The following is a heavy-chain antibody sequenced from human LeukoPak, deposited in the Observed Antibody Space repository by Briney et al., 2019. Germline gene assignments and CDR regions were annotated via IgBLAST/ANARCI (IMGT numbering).Heavy chain of an antibody. V-gene: IGHV3-11*04. J-gene: IGHJ6*03. CDR3: ARGMLSSAGYHWYYYMDV. D-gene: IGHD3-3*01. Sequence: PGGSLRLSCAASGFTFSDYYMSWLRQAPGKGLEWVSYISSSGSTIYYADSVKGRFTISRDNAKNSLYLQMNSLRGEDTAVYYCARGMLSSAGYHWYYYMDVWGKGAMVTVSS. CDR2: ISSSGSTI. CDR1: GFTFSDYY.